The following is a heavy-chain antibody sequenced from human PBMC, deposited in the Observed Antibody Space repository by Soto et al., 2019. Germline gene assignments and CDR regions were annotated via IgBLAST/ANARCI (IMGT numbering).Heavy chain of an antibody. J-gene: IGHJ4*02. D-gene: IGHD1-26*01. Sequence: ASVKVSCKASGGTFSSYAISWVRQAPGQGLEWMGGIIPIFGTANYAQKFQGRVTITADESTSTAYMELSSLRSEDTAVYYCARGPEWELTGSFDYWGQGTLVTVSS. CDR3: ARGPEWELTGSFDY. CDR1: GGTFSSYA. V-gene: IGHV1-69*13. CDR2: IIPIFGTA.